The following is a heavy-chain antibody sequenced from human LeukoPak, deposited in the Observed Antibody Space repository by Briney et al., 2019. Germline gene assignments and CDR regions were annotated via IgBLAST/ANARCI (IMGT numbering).Heavy chain of an antibody. Sequence: ASVTVSCKVSGYTLTELSMHWVRQAPGKGLGWMGGFDPEDGETIYAPKFQGRVTMTEDTSTDTAYMELSSLRSEDTAVYYCAAGRILRYFDYFDYWGQGTLVPSPQ. CDR1: GYTLTELS. CDR2: FDPEDGET. V-gene: IGHV1-24*01. D-gene: IGHD3-9*01. J-gene: IGHJ4*02. CDR3: AAGRILRYFDYFDY.